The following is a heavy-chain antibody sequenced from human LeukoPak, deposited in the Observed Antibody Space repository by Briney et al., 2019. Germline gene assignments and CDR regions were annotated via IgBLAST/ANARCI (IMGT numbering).Heavy chain of an antibody. V-gene: IGHV4-59*01. D-gene: IGHD2-2*01. Sequence: SETLSLTCTVSGGSISSYYWSWIRQPPGKGLEWIGYIYYSGSTNYNPSLKSRVTISVDTSKNQFPLELSSVTAADTAVYYCARDRVVPAAMTYYYYGMDVWGKGTTVTVSS. CDR2: IYYSGST. CDR1: GGSISSYY. J-gene: IGHJ6*04. CDR3: ARDRVVPAAMTYYYYGMDV.